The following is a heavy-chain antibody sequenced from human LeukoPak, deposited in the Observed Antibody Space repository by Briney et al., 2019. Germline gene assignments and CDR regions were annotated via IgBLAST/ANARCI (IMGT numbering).Heavy chain of an antibody. Sequence: SCCISCWRQMPQKGLEWMGIIFPGDSGTMYSPSFQGQVTISADTSISTAYLQWSSLTASDTAIYYCGRHSAQRWNNDYWGQGALVTVS. D-gene: IGHD1/OR15-1a*01. CDR1: SCC. J-gene: IGHJ4*02. CDR3: GRHSAQRWNNDY. V-gene: IGHV5-51*01. CDR2: IFPGDSGT.